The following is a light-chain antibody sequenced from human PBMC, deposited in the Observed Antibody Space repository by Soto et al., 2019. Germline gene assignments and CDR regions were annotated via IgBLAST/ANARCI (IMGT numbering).Light chain of an antibody. CDR3: QQFNSYPRT. Sequence: AIQLTQSPSSLSASVGDRVTITCRASQGISSALAWYQQKPGKAPNLLIYDASSLEGGVPSRFSGSGSGTDFTLTISSLQPEDFATYYCQQFNSYPRTFGQGTQVEIK. CDR1: QGISSA. V-gene: IGKV1-13*02. J-gene: IGKJ1*01. CDR2: DAS.